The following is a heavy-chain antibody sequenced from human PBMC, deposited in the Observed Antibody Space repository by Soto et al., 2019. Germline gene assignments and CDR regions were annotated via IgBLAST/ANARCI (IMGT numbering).Heavy chain of an antibody. J-gene: IGHJ4*02. V-gene: IGHV3-21*06. CDR1: GFTFTRYS. Sequence: GSLRLSCAASGFTFTRYSMNWVRQAPGEGLEWVSSISSTTNYIYYGDSMKGRFTISRDNAKNSLYLEMNSLRAEDTAVYYCARESEDLTSNFDYWGQGTLVTVSS. CDR3: ARESEDLTSNFDY. CDR2: ISSTTNYI.